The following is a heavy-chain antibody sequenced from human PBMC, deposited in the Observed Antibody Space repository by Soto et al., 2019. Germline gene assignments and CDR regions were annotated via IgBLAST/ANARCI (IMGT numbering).Heavy chain of an antibody. J-gene: IGHJ4*02. V-gene: IGHV3-21*06. CDR1: GFTFTRYS. Sequence: GSLRLSCAASGFTFTRYSMNWVRQAPGEGLEWVSSISSTTNYIYYGDSMKGRFTISRDNAKNSLYLEMNSLRAEDTAVYYCARESEDLTSNFDYWGQGTLVTVSS. CDR3: ARESEDLTSNFDY. CDR2: ISSTTNYI.